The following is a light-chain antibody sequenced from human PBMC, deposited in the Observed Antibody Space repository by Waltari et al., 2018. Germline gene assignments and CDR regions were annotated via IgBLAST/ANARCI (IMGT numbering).Light chain of an antibody. Sequence: DVVMTQTPLSLSVTLGQSASISCRSSQSLLSSDGNTYVSWFHQRPGHSPRRLFYKVSFRDSEVPDRISSSGSDTDFSLDITSVEAEDVGLYFCMQGTHWPPLTFGGGTKVEI. J-gene: IGKJ4*01. CDR3: MQGTHWPPLT. CDR2: KVS. CDR1: QSLLSSDGNTY. V-gene: IGKV2-30*01.